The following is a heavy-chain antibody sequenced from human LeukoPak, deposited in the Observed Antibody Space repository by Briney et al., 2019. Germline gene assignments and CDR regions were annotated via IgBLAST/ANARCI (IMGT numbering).Heavy chain of an antibody. J-gene: IGHJ1*01. V-gene: IGHV1-8*01. D-gene: IGHD3-10*01. Sequence: ASVKVSCKASGYTFTSYDINWGRQATGQGLEWMGWMNPNSGNTGYAQNFQGRVTMTRNTSISTAYMELSSLRSEDTAVYYCARSYYGSGSYPYFQHWGQGTLVTVSS. CDR3: ARSYYGSGSYPYFQH. CDR1: GYTFTSYD. CDR2: MNPNSGNT.